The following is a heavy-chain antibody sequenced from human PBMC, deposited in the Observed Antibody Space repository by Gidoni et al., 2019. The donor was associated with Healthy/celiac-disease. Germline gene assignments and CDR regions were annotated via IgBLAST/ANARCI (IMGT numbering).Heavy chain of an antibody. CDR2: IKQDGSEK. D-gene: IGHD3-9*01. CDR1: GFTVRRSG. J-gene: IGHJ3*02. CDR3: ARDSEAYDILTGYCAFDI. Sequence: VQLVESGGGMAQAGGSLRLSCDASGFTVRRSGMSWVGQAPGKGREWVANIKQDGSEKYYVDAMKGRFTISRDNAKNTLYLQMNSLRAEDTAVYYGARDSEAYDILTGYCAFDIWGQGTMVTVSS. V-gene: IGHV3-7*03.